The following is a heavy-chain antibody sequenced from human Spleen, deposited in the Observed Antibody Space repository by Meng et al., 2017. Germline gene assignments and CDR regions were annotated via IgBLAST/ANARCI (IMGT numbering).Heavy chain of an antibody. J-gene: IGHJ4*02. CDR2: IYYSGST. D-gene: IGHD5-24*01. CDR1: GGSISSGGYY. CDR3: ARARDGGGWFDY. Sequence: QVPVQESGPGRAKPSQTLSLTCTVSGGSISSGGYYWSWIRQHPGKGLEWIGYIYYSGSTYYNPSLKSLVTISVDTSKNQLSLKLSSVTAADTAVYFCARARDGGGWFDYWGQGTLVTVSS. V-gene: IGHV4-31*01.